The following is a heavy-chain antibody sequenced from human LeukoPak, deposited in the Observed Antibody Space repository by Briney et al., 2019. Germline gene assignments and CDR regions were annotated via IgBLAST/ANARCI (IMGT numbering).Heavy chain of an antibody. CDR1: GGSFSGYY. CDR3: ARELPFWNGYRYYYYYMDV. Sequence: SETLSLTCAVYGGSFSGYYWSWIRQPPGKGLEWIGKINHSGDTNYNPPLKSRVTISVDTSKDQFSLKLSSVTAADTAVYYCARELPFWNGYRYYYYYMDVWGKGTTVTVSS. D-gene: IGHD3-3*01. CDR2: INHSGDT. J-gene: IGHJ6*03. V-gene: IGHV4-34*01.